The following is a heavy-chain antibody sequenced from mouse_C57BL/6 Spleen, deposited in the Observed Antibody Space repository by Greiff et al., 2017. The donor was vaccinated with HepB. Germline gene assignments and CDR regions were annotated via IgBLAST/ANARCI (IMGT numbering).Heavy chain of an antibody. Sequence: QVQLQQPGAELVKPGASVKLSCKASGYTFTSYWMHWVKQRPGQGLEWIGIIHPNSGSTNYNEKFKSKATLTVDKSSSTAYMQLSSLTSEDSAVYYCARSGIYDGYYYAMDYWGQGTSVTVSS. V-gene: IGHV1-64*01. CDR2: IHPNSGST. CDR3: ARSGIYDGYYYAMDY. D-gene: IGHD2-3*01. J-gene: IGHJ4*01. CDR1: GYTFTSYW.